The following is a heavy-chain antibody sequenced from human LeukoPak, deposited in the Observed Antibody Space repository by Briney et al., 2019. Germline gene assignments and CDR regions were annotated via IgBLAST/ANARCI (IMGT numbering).Heavy chain of an antibody. Sequence: PSETLSLTCTVSGGSISSYYWSWIRQAPGKGLEWIGNIYYSGSTNYNPSLKSRVTVSVDTSKNQFSLKLSSVTAADTAVYYCARDSSSGWYVQDYWGQGTLVTVSS. V-gene: IGHV4-59*12. D-gene: IGHD6-19*01. CDR1: GGSISSYY. J-gene: IGHJ4*02. CDR3: ARDSSSGWYVQDY. CDR2: IYYSGST.